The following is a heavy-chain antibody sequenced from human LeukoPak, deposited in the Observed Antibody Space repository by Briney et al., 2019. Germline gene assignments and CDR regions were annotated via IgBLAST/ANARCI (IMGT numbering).Heavy chain of an antibody. V-gene: IGHV4-34*01. CDR3: ARHILGYCSSTSCYRRWFDP. J-gene: IGHJ5*02. CDR2: INHSGST. Sequence: PSETLSLTCTVSGGSISSYYWSWIRQPPGKGLEWIGEINHSGSTNYNPSLKSRVTISVDTSKNQFSLKLSSVTAADTAVYYCARHILGYCSSTSCYRRWFDPWGQGTLVTVSS. D-gene: IGHD2-2*01. CDR1: GGSISSYY.